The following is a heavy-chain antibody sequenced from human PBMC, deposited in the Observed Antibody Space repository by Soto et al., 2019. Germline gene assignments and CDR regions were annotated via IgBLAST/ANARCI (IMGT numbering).Heavy chain of an antibody. CDR1: GGTFSSYP. Sequence: QVQLVQSGAEVKKPGSSVKVSCKASGGTFSSYPISWVRQAPGQGLEWMGGIIPIFGTPTYAQKFQGRVTITADESTSTSYMELRSLRSEDTAVYYCAEGGTPLFRDNWLDPWGQGTLITVSS. J-gene: IGHJ5*02. CDR3: AEGGTPLFRDNWLDP. V-gene: IGHV1-69*12. CDR2: IIPIFGTP.